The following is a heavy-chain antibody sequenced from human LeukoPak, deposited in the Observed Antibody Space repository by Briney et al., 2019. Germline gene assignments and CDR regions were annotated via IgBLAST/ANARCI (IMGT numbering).Heavy chain of an antibody. CDR2: ISSESSYI. CDR1: RFSFNTHS. V-gene: IGHV3-21*06. Sequence: GGSLRLSCPASRFSFNTHSMNWVRQSPGKGLEWVSSISSESSYIHYADSVKGRFTISRDNAKNSLYLQMNSLGAEDTAVYYCVRVSQGDDYYDSPFQGAVDLWGQGTMVTVSS. CDR3: VRVSQGDDYYDSPFQGAVDL. D-gene: IGHD3-22*01. J-gene: IGHJ3*01.